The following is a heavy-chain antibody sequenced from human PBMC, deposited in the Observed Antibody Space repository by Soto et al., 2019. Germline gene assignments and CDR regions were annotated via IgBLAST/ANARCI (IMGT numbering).Heavy chain of an antibody. Sequence: SVKVSCKASGGTFSSYAISWVRQAPGQGLGWMGGIIPIFGTANYAQKFQGRVTITADESTSTAYMELSSLRSEDTAVYYCAGPEIVPAAMAERYSYYGMDVWGPGPMVTVSS. CDR1: GGTFSSYA. V-gene: IGHV1-69*13. CDR3: AGPEIVPAAMAERYSYYGMDV. D-gene: IGHD2-2*01. J-gene: IGHJ6*02. CDR2: IIPIFGTA.